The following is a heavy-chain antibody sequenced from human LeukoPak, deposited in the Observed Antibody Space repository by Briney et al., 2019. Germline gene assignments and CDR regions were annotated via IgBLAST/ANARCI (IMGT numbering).Heavy chain of an antibody. CDR1: GFTFSSYS. CDR3: AKEDIVVVVVAK. D-gene: IGHD2-15*01. CDR2: ISSSSSYI. J-gene: IGHJ4*02. V-gene: IGHV3-21*04. Sequence: PGGSLRLSCAASGFTFSSYSMNWVRQAPGKGLEWVSSISSSSSYIYYADSVKGRFTISRDNAKNSLYLQMNSLRAEDTAVYYCAKEDIVVVVVAKWGQGTLVTVSS.